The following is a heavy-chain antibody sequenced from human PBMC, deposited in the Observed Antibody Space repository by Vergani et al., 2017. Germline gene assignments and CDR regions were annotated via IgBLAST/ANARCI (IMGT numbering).Heavy chain of an antibody. D-gene: IGHD2-2*01. CDR3: ARVSWYXTSMNCYPSSYMDV. J-gene: IGHJ6*03. Sequence: QVQLVESGGGVVQPGRSLRLSCAASGFTFSNYAMHWVRQAPGKGLEWVAVISYDGSNKYYADSVKGRFTISRDNSKNTLYVQMNNLRTDDTAVYYCARVSWYXTSMNCYPSSYMDVWGKGTTVTVSS. CDR1: GFTFSNYA. V-gene: IGHV3-30-3*01. CDR2: ISYDGSNK.